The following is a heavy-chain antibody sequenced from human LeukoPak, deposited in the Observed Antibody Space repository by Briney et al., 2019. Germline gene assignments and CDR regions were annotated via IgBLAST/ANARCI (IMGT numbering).Heavy chain of an antibody. CDR3: ATDRSEYYFGC. CDR1: GFTFSNAW. V-gene: IGHV3-15*01. Sequence: GGSLRLSCAASGFTFSNAWMSWVRQAPGKGLEWLGRIKSKPAGGTIDYAAPVKGRFTISRDDSKETLYLQMDSLKTEDTAVYYCATDRSEYYFGCWGQGTVVTVSS. CDR2: IKSKPAGGTI. J-gene: IGHJ4*02.